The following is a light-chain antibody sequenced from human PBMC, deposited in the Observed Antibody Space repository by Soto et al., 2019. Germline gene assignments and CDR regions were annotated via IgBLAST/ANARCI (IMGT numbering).Light chain of an antibody. J-gene: IGLJ3*02. CDR2: LNSDGSH. Sequence: QSVLTQSPSASASPGDSVKLTCTLSSGHSNYAVAWHQQQPEKGPRYLMKLNSDGSHRKGDGIPDRFSGSSSGAERHLTISSLQSEDEADYYCQTWGLGKVFGGGTQLTGL. V-gene: IGLV4-69*01. CDR1: SGHSNYA. CDR3: QTWGLGKV.